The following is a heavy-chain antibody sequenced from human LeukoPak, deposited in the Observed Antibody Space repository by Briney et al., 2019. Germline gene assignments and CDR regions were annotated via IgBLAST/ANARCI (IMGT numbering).Heavy chain of an antibody. D-gene: IGHD4-17*01. V-gene: IGHV4-4*07. Sequence: NPSETLSLTCTVSGGSIIYYYWTWIRQPAGKGLEWIGRIYSSGSTNYNPSLKSRVTMSVDTSNNQFSLRLSSVTAADTAVYYCARPDQTVSDYGDYFVWGKGTTVTVSP. CDR1: GGSIIYYY. CDR2: IYSSGST. J-gene: IGHJ6*04. CDR3: ARPDQTVSDYGDYFV.